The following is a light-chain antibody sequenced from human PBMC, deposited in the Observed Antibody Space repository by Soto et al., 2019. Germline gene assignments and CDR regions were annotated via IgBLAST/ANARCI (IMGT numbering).Light chain of an antibody. V-gene: IGLV2-14*01. J-gene: IGLJ1*01. CDR2: DVS. CDR1: SSDVGGYNY. Sequence: QSVLAQPASVSGSPGQSITISCTGTSSDVGGYNYVSWYQQHPGKAPKLMNYDVSNRPSGVSNRFSGSKSGNTASLTISGLQAEDEADYYCSSYTSSSTLPYVFGTGTKVTVL. CDR3: SSYTSSSTLPYV.